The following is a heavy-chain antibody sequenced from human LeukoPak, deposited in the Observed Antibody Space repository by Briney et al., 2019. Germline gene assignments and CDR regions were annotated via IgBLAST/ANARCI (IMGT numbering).Heavy chain of an antibody. D-gene: IGHD2-2*01. J-gene: IGHJ6*03. CDR1: GGTFSSYA. V-gene: IGHV1-69*05. CDR3: ARGEVVPAAPYYYYCYMDV. Sequence: GSSVKVSCKASGGTFSSYAISWVRQAPGQGLEWMGGIIPIFGTANYAQKFQGRVTITTDESTSTAYMELSCLRSEDTAVYYCARGEVVPAAPYYYYCYMDVWGKGTTVTVSS. CDR2: IIPIFGTA.